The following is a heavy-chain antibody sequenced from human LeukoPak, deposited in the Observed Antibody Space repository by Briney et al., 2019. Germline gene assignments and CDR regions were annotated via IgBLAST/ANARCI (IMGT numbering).Heavy chain of an antibody. V-gene: IGHV1-18*01. J-gene: IGHJ4*02. D-gene: IGHD3-22*01. CDR2: ISAYNGNT. CDR1: GYTFTSYG. CDR3: ARDDVASDSSGYYETDY. Sequence: ASVKVSCKASGYTFTSYGISWVRQAPGQGLEWMGWISAYNGNTNYAQKLQGRVTMTTDTSTSTAYMELRSLRSDDTAVYYCARDDVASDSSGYYETDYWGQGTLVTVSS.